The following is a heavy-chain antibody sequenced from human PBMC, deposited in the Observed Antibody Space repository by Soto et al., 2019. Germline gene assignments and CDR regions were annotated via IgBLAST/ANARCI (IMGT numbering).Heavy chain of an antibody. V-gene: IGHV4-39*01. CDR3: AIHAPIAVAGTIDY. D-gene: IGHD6-19*01. J-gene: IGHJ4*02. Sequence: SETLFLTCTVSGGSISSSSYYWGWIRQPPGKGLEWIGSIYYSGSTYYNPSLKSRVTISVDTSKNQFSLKLSSVTAADTAVYYCAIHAPIAVAGTIDYWGQGTSVTVSS. CDR2: IYYSGST. CDR1: GGSISSSSYY.